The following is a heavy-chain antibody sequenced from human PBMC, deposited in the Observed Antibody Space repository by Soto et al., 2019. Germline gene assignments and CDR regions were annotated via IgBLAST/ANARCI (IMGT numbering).Heavy chain of an antibody. CDR2: IWYDGSNK. J-gene: IGHJ4*02. D-gene: IGHD5-12*01. Sequence: QVQLVESGGGVVQPGRSLRLSCAASGFTFSSYGMHWVRQAPGKGLEWVAVIWYDGSNKYYADSVKGRFTISRDNSKNTLYLQMNSLRAEDTAVYYCARDEEGYNFNYWGQGTLVTVSS. CDR1: GFTFSSYG. V-gene: IGHV3-33*01. CDR3: ARDEEGYNFNY.